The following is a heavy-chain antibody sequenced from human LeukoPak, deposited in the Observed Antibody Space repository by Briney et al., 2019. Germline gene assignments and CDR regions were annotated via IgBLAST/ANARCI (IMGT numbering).Heavy chain of an antibody. CDR1: SGSISSSY. CDR3: ATNGYYCMDV. J-gene: IGHJ6*03. Sequence: PSETLSLTCTVSSGSISSSYWSWIRQPPGKGLEWIGYIYYSGSTNYNPSLKSRVTISVDTSKNQFSLKLSSVTAADTAVYYCATNGYYCMDVWGKGTTVTVSS. CDR2: IYYSGST. D-gene: IGHD2-8*01. V-gene: IGHV4-59*12.